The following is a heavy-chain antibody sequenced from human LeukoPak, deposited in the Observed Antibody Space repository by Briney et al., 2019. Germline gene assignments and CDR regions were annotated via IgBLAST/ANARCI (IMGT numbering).Heavy chain of an antibody. CDR2: ISAYNGNT. CDR1: GYTLTELS. CDR3: ARGSGSGSYYYYYGMDA. Sequence: ASVKVSCKVSGYTLTELSMHWVRQAPGQGLEWMGWISAYNGNTNYAQKLQGRVTMTTDTSTSTAYMELRSLRSDDTAVYYCARGSGSGSYYYYYGMDAWGQGTTVTVSS. J-gene: IGHJ6*02. V-gene: IGHV1-18*01. D-gene: IGHD3-10*01.